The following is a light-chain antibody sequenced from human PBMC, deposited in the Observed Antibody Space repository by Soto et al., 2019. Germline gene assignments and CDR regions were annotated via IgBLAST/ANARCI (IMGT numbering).Light chain of an antibody. CDR1: QGITSY. V-gene: IGKV1-9*01. CDR2: GES. J-gene: IGKJ1*01. Sequence: IELTQSPSSLSASVGDSVTITCRASQGITSYLAWYQQKTGKAPNLLIYGESTLQSGVPSRFSGSGSGTDFTLTISRLQPDDFATYYCQQYNSYPGTXGQGTKVDIK. CDR3: QQYNSYPGT.